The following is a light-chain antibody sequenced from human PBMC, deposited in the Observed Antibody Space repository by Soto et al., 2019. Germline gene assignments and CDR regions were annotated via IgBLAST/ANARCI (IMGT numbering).Light chain of an antibody. CDR1: QSISTY. V-gene: IGKV1-39*01. J-gene: IGKJ1*01. Sequence: IQLTHSPSPLSAQVGDRVAITCLASQSISTYLNWYQQKPGKAPKVLIYAASNLQSGVPPRFSGSGSGTEFTLTISSLQPDDFATYYCQQYNSYSEAFGQGTKVDIK. CDR2: AAS. CDR3: QQYNSYSEA.